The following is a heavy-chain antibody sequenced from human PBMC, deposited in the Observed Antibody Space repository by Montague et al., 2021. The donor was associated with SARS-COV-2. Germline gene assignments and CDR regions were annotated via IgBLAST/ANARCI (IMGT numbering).Heavy chain of an antibody. CDR1: GFIFAAST. Sequence: SLRLSCAASGFIFAASTIHLVRQASGKGLDWVGRIRNEANDYATVYAASVTGRFTISRDDSKNTAYLEMNSLKTEDTAVYYCTSGYDRRPYWGQGTLVTVSS. V-gene: IGHV3-73*01. CDR2: IRNEANDYAT. CDR3: TSGYDRRPY. D-gene: IGHD5-12*01. J-gene: IGHJ4*02.